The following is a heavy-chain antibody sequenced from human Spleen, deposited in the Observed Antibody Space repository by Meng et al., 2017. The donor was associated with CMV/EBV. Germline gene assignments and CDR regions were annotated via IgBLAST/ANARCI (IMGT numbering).Heavy chain of an antibody. J-gene: IGHJ4*02. CDR3: AKGYFDY. Sequence: GESLKISCVASGFTFSSYGMHWVRQAPGKGLEWVAVIWYDGSNKYYADSVKGRFTISGDTSKNTLYLQMNSLKAEDTAVYYCAKGYFDYWGQGTLVTVSS. V-gene: IGHV3-33*06. CDR1: GFTFSSYG. CDR2: IWYDGSNK.